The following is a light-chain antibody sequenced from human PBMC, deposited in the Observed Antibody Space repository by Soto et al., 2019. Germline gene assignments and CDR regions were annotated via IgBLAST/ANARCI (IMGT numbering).Light chain of an antibody. CDR1: QTISSW. Sequence: IQLPQSPSSLSASVGDSVTITCRASQTISSWLAWYQQKPGKAPKLLIYKASTLKSGVPSRFSGSGSGTEFTLTISSLQPDDFATYYCQHYNSYSEAFGQGTKVDIK. V-gene: IGKV1-5*03. J-gene: IGKJ1*01. CDR3: QHYNSYSEA. CDR2: KAS.